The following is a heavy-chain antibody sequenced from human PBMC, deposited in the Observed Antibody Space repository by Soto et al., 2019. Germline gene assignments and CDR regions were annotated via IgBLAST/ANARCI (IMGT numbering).Heavy chain of an antibody. CDR1: GYSFTSYW. CDR3: ARLGRTTSYYYYYMDV. V-gene: IGHV5-51*01. D-gene: IGHD1-1*01. Sequence: PGESLKISCKGSGYSFTSYWIGWVRQMPGKGLEWMGIIYPGDSDTRYSPSFQGQVTISADKSISTAYLQWSSLKASDTAMYYCARLGRTTSYYYYYMDVWGKGTTVTVSS. CDR2: IYPGDSDT. J-gene: IGHJ6*03.